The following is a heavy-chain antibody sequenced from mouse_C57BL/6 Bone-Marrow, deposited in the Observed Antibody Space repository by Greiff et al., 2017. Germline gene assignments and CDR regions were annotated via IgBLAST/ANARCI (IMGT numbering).Heavy chain of an antibody. D-gene: IGHD1-1*01. V-gene: IGHV10-1*01. Sequence: EVKVVESGGGLVQPKGSLKLSCAASGFSFNTYAMNWVRQAPGTGLEWVARIRSKSNNYATYYADSVKDRFTISRDDSESMLYLQMNNVKTEDTAMYYCVRWGYGSSYGFDYWGQGTTLTVSS. CDR3: VRWGYGSSYGFDY. CDR2: IRSKSNNYAT. J-gene: IGHJ2*01. CDR1: GFSFNTYA.